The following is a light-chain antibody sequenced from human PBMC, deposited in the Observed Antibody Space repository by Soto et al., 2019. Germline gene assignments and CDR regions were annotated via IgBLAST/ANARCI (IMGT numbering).Light chain of an antibody. V-gene: IGLV2-14*01. Sequence: QSALTQPASVSGSPGQSITISCTGTSSDVGGYNYVSWYQQHPGKAPNLMIYEVSNWPSGVSNRFSGSKSGNTASLTISGLQAEDEADYYCTSYTSSRGVVFGGGTKLTVL. J-gene: IGLJ2*01. CDR2: EVS. CDR3: TSYTSSRGVV. CDR1: SSDVGGYNY.